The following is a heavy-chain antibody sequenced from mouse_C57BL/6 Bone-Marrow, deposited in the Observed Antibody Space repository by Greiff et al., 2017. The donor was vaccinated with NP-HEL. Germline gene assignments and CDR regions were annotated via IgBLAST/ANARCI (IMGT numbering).Heavy chain of an antibody. V-gene: IGHV1-31*01. CDR2: IYLYIGVS. Sequence: EVQLQQLGPELVKLGAPVKISCKASGYPSPGYYMHWVKQSHGNILDWFGYIYLYIGVSSYNQKFKGKATLPVDKSSSTAYMELHSLTSEDSAVYYCAREGGLYYYGSSYPDYYAMDYWGQGTSVTVSS. J-gene: IGHJ4*01. CDR3: AREGGLYYYGSSYPDYYAMDY. D-gene: IGHD1-1*01. CDR1: GYPSPGYY.